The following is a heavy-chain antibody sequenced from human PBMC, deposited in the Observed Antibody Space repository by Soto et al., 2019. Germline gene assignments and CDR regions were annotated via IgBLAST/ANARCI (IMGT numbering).Heavy chain of an antibody. CDR2: IVPIFGTT. J-gene: IGHJ5*02. CDR3: ATAMGLFDP. CDR1: GVTLRSFA. Sequence: QVLLVQSGAEVKKPGSSVKVSCKASGVTLRSFAIAWVRQTPGHGLEWMGGIVPIFGTTNYAQKFQGRLSSTADESTTTAYMELSSLTYEESALYCCATAMGLFDPWGQGFLVSVSS. V-gene: IGHV1-69*01. D-gene: IGHD3-10*01.